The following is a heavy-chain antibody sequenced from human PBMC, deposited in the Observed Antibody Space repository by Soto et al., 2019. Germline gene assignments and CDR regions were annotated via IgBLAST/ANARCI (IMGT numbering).Heavy chain of an antibody. D-gene: IGHD6-6*01. V-gene: IGHV3-21*01. Sequence: EVQLVESGGGLVKPGGSLRLSCAASGFTFSSYSMNWVRQAPGKGLEWVSSISSSSSYIYYADSVKGRFTISRDNAKNSLYLQMNSLRAEDTAVYYCARDLRTSIAARPGWFDPWGQGTLVTVSS. CDR2: ISSSSSYI. CDR3: ARDLRTSIAARPGWFDP. CDR1: GFTFSSYS. J-gene: IGHJ5*02.